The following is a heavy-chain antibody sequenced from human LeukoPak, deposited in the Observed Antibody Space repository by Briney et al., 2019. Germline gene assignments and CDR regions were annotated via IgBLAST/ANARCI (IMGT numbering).Heavy chain of an antibody. CDR2: INTNTGNP. D-gene: IGHD3-16*01. CDR3: ARDPPYEYFWGHYSVFDP. V-gene: IGHV7-4-1*02. Sequence: ASVKVSCKASGYTFNIFPINWVRQAPGQGLEWMGWINTNTGNPTYARGFTGRFVFSLDTSINTAYLQITSLKAEDTAVYYCARDPPYEYFWGHYSVFDPWGQGTLVTVSS. CDR1: GYTFNIFP. J-gene: IGHJ5*02.